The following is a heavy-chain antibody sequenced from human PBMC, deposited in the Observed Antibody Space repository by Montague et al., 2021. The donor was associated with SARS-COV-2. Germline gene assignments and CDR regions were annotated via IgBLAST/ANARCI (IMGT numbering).Heavy chain of an antibody. V-gene: IGHV4-39*02. CDR1: GGSLNSNSYY. CDR3: VRGGYSDWLLPFES. D-gene: IGHD3-9*01. J-gene: IGHJ4*02. Sequence: SETLSLTCTVYGGSLNSNSYYWGWIRPPQGQGLEWNRSNYCSRSYYSNPSLQRPITMSVDTPKSHFSLNLGSATASDTAVFYCVRGGYSDWLLPFESWGQGTLVTVSS. CDR2: NYCSRSY.